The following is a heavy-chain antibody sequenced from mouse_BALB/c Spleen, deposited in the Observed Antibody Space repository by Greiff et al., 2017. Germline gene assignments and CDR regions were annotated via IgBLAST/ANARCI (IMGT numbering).Heavy chain of an antibody. D-gene: IGHD1-1*01. CDR2: INDGGSYT. CDR1: GFTFSDYY. CDR3: ARDQGTVVDD. J-gene: IGHJ2*01. V-gene: IGHV5-4*02. Sequence: EVQGVESGGGLVKPGGSLKLSCAASGFTFSDYYMYWVRQTPEKRLEWVATINDGGSYTYYPDSVKGRFTISRDNAKNNLYLQMSSLKSEDTAMYYCARDQGTVVDDWGQGTTLTVSS.